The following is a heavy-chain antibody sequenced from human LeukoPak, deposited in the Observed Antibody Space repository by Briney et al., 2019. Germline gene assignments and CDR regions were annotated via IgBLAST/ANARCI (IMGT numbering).Heavy chain of an antibody. CDR3: ARGRSRFGESTDAFDI. V-gene: IGHV3-66*01. CDR2: IYSGGST. D-gene: IGHD3-10*01. Sequence: GGSLRLSCAASGFTVSSNYMSWVRQAPGKGLEWVSVIYSGGSTYYADSVKGRFTISRDNSKNTLYLQMNSLRAEDTAVYYCARGRSRFGESTDAFDIWGQGTTVTVSS. J-gene: IGHJ3*02. CDR1: GFTVSSNY.